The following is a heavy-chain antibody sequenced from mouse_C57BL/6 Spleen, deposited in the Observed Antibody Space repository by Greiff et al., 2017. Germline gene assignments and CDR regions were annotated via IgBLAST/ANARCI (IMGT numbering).Heavy chain of an antibody. CDR2: ISYSGST. J-gene: IGHJ1*03. CDR1: GYSITSGYD. V-gene: IGHV3-1*01. Sequence: EVQLQQSGPGMVKPSQSLSLTCTVTGYSITSGYDWHWIRHFPGNKLEWMGYISYSGSTNYNPSLKSRISITHDTSKNHFFLKLNSVTTEDTATYYCARGVFYQATGYFDVWGTGTTVTVSS. CDR3: ARGVFYQATGYFDV. D-gene: IGHD1-1*01.